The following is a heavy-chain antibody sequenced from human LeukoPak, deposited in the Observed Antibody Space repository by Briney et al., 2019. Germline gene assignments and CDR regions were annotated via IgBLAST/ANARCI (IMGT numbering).Heavy chain of an antibody. CDR2: ISYDGSNK. V-gene: IGHV3-30*18. D-gene: IGHD2-2*02. CDR1: GFTFSSYG. Sequence: GGSLRLSCAASGFTFSSYGMHWVRQAPGKGLEWVAVISYDGSNKYYVDSVKGRFTISRDNSKNTLYLQMNSLRAEDTAVYYCAKDSDIVVVPAAIDLYYYYGMDVWGQGTTVTVSS. J-gene: IGHJ6*02. CDR3: AKDSDIVVVPAAIDLYYYYGMDV.